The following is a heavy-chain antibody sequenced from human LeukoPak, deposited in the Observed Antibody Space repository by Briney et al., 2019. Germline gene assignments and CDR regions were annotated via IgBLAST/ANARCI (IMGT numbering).Heavy chain of an antibody. J-gene: IGHJ4*02. D-gene: IGHD2-2*01. CDR1: GYTLTELS. Sequence: ASVKVSCKVSGYTLTELSMHWVRQAPGKGLVWMGGFDPEDGETIYAQKFQGRVTMTEDTSTDTAYMELSSLRSEDTAVYYCAALGPVVPAALVDYWGQGTLVTVSS. CDR3: AALGPVVPAALVDY. V-gene: IGHV1-24*01. CDR2: FDPEDGET.